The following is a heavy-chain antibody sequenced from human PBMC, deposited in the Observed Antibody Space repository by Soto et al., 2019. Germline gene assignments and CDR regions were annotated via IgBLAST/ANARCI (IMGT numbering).Heavy chain of an antibody. J-gene: IGHJ3*02. Sequence: GESLKISCKGSGYSFTSYWIGWGRQMPGKGLEWMGIIYPGDYDTRYSPSFQGQVSISADKSISNAYLQWSSLKASATAMYYCARSRGDDAFDIWGQGTMVTVSS. CDR2: IYPGDYDT. D-gene: IGHD3-10*01. CDR1: GYSFTSYW. CDR3: ARSRGDDAFDI. V-gene: IGHV5-51*01.